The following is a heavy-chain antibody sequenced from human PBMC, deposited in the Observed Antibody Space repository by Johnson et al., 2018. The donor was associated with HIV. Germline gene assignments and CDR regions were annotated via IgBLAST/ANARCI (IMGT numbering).Heavy chain of an antibody. CDR1: GFSFSSYW. V-gene: IGHV3-30-3*01. J-gene: IGHJ3*02. CDR3: ARDGVATEAHDAFDI. Sequence: QVQLVESGGGVVQPGGSLRLSCAASGFSFSSYWMSWVRQAPGKGLEWVAVISYDGSNKYYADSVKGRFTISRDNSKNTLYLQMNSLRPEDTAVYYCARDGVATEAHDAFDIWGQGTMVTVSS. CDR2: ISYDGSNK. D-gene: IGHD5-12*01.